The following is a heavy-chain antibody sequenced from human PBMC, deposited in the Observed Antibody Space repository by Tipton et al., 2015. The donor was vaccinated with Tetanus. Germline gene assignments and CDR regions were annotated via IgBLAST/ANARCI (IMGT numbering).Heavy chain of an antibody. J-gene: IGHJ4*02. CDR2: IYPGDSDT. CDR1: GYIFNNYW. D-gene: IGHD2-8*01. Sequence: QLVQSGGGVKKPGESLKISCKGSGYIFNNYWIGWVRQKPGKGLEWMGIIYPGDSDTRYSPSFQGQVTISVDKSINTAYLQWSSLKASDTSMFYWARAHCTDGVCNFDFWGQGALVTVAS. V-gene: IGHV5-51*01. CDR3: ARAHCTDGVCNFDF.